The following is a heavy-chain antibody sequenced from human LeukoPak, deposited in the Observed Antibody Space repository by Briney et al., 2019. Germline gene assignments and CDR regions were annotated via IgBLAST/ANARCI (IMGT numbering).Heavy chain of an antibody. D-gene: IGHD2-2*01. CDR2: ISWDSASV. CDR1: GFTFDEYT. CDR3: TKDRYCTTTTCPLDY. J-gene: IGHJ4*02. V-gene: IGHV3-9*01. Sequence: PGGSLRLSCAGSGFTFDEYTIHRVRQVPGKGLEWVSGISWDSASVAYADSVKGRFTISRDNAKNSLYLQMNSLRTEDTALYYCTKDRYCTTTTCPLDYWGQGTLVTVSS.